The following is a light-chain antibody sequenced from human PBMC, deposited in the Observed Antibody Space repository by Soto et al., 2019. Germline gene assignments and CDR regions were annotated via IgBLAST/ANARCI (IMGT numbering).Light chain of an antibody. CDR1: NSDVGGYNS. CDR3: SSYTTNTTPYV. CDR2: DVT. V-gene: IGLV2-14*01. J-gene: IGLJ1*01. Sequence: QSALTQPASMSGSPGQSITISRTGTNSDVGGYNSVSWYQQHPGKAPKLMIYDVTNRPSGVSSRFSGSKSGNTASLTISGLQAEDEADYYCSSYTTNTTPYVFGTGTKLTVL.